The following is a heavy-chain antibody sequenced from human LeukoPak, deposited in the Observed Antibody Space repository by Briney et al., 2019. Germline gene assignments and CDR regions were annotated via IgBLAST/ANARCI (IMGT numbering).Heavy chain of an antibody. J-gene: IGHJ4*02. D-gene: IGHD1-1*01. CDR1: GGTFSSYA. Sequence: SVKLSCKASGGTFSSYAISWVRQAPGQGLEWMGGIIPIFGTANYAQKFQGRVTITADESTSTAYMELSSLRSEDTGVYYCATDLDGTTGTYYFDYWGQGTLVTVCS. CDR2: IIPIFGTA. CDR3: ATDLDGTTGTYYFDY. V-gene: IGHV1-69*01.